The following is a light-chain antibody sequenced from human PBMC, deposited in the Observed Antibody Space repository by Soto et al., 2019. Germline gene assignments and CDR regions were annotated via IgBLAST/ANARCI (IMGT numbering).Light chain of an antibody. CDR2: DVS. CDR1: SRDVGGYIY. J-gene: IGLJ1*01. Sequence: QSALTQPASVSGSPGQSITISCTGTSRDVGGYIYVSWYQQHPGKAPKLMIYDVSNRPSGVSNRFSGSKSGNTASLTISGLQAEDEADYYCSSYTSSSTLLYVFGTGTKVTVL. CDR3: SSYTSSSTLLYV. V-gene: IGLV2-14*01.